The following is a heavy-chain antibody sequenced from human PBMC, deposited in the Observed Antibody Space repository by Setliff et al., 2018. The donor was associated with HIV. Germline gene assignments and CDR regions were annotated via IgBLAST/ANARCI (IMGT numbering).Heavy chain of an antibody. CDR2: INHSGST. D-gene: IGHD3-22*01. Sequence: SETLSLTCAVYGGSFSGYYWSWIRQPPGKGLEWIGEINHSGSTNYNPSLKSRVTITVDTSKTQFSLKLSSVTAADTAVYYCARSVRHRTVTMIVGRFDPGGQGALVTVSS. CDR1: GGSFSGYY. CDR3: ARSVRHRTVTMIVGRFDP. J-gene: IGHJ5*02. V-gene: IGHV4-34*01.